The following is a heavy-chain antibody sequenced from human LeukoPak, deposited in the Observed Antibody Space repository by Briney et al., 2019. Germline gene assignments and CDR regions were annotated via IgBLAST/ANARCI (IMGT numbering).Heavy chain of an antibody. CDR3: AKVRRPTVAATDDFDV. CDR1: GFTFSSYA. CDR2: IRGSGDNT. J-gene: IGHJ3*01. D-gene: IGHD4-23*01. V-gene: IGHV3-23*01. Sequence: GRSLRLSCAASGFTFSSYAMNWVRQAPGKGLEWASSIRGSGDNTNYADSVKGRFTISRDNSKNTLYLPMNNLRDEDTAIYYCAKVRRPTVAATDDFDVWGQGTMVTVSS.